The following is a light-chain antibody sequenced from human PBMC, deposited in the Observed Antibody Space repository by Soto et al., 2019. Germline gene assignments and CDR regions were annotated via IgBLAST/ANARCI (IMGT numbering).Light chain of an antibody. Sequence: QSVLTQPPSVSGAPGQRVTISCTGSRSNIGAGYDVHWYQQLPGTAPKLLIYGNSNRPSGVPDRLSGSKSGTSASLAITGLQAEYEADYYCQSYDSSLSGSVFGGGTQLTVL. V-gene: IGLV1-40*01. CDR2: GNS. J-gene: IGLJ2*01. CDR3: QSYDSSLSGSV. CDR1: RSNIGAGYD.